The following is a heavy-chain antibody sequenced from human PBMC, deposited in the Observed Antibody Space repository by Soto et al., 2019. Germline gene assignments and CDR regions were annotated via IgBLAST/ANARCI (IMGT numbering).Heavy chain of an antibody. CDR3: ARGDRGAFDL. Sequence: PGGSLRLSCAASGFTVSSYYMSWVRQAPGKGLEWVSVIYSAGSADFADSVKGRFTISRDNSKNTLYLQMSSLRAEDTAVYYCARGDRGAFDLWGQGTMVTVSS. CDR1: GFTVSSYY. CDR2: IYSAGSA. J-gene: IGHJ3*01. D-gene: IGHD2-21*02. V-gene: IGHV3-66*01.